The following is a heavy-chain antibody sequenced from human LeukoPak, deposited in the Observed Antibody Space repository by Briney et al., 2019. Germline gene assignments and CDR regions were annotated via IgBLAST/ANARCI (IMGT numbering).Heavy chain of an antibody. D-gene: IGHD3-10*01. CDR3: AMGTYYYAERDY. Sequence: SVKVSCKASGGTFSSYAISWVRQAPGQGLEWLGRIIPILGIANYAQKFQGRVTITADKSTSTAYMELSSLRSEDTAVYYCAMGTYYYAERDYWGQGSLVTVSS. V-gene: IGHV1-69*04. CDR2: IIPILGIA. CDR1: GGTFSSYA. J-gene: IGHJ4*02.